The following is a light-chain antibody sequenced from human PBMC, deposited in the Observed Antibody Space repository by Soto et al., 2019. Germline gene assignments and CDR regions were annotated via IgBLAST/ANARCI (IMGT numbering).Light chain of an antibody. Sequence: EFVLTQSPGTLSLSPGERATLSCRASQTVRNNYLAWCQQRPGQAPRLLIYGASTRAAGIPDRFSGSGSGTDFTLTITRLEPEDSAVYFCQQYTGPPTTFGQGTRLENK. J-gene: IGKJ5*01. CDR3: QQYTGPPTT. CDR2: GAS. V-gene: IGKV3-20*01. CDR1: QTVRNNY.